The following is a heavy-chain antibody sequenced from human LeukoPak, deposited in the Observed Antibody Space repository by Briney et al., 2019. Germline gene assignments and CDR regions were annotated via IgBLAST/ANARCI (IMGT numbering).Heavy chain of an antibody. CDR3: PKGGHYDY. D-gene: IGHD3-16*01. Sequence: GGSLTLFCGPSGFIFSSYNVLGARQAPGKGLEWVSAVSGSGSATYYADSVKGRFTISRDNSKNTLYLQMNSLRAEDTAVYYGPKGGHYDYWGQGILVTVSS. J-gene: IGHJ4*02. CDR2: VSGSGSAT. V-gene: IGHV3-23*01. CDR1: GFIFSSYN.